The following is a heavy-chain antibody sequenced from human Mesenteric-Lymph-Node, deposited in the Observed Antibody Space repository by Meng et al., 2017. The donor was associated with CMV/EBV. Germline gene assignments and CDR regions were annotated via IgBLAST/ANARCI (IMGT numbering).Heavy chain of an antibody. CDR2: LYSGGII. CDR1: GFTVSSNY. Sequence: GESLKISCEVSGFTVSSNYMTWVRQAPGKGLEWVSVLYSGGIIYYADSVRGRFTISRDNAKNTLYLQMNSLRGEDTAVYYCAKDHGPGDSYKYGMDVWGQGTTVTVSS. CDR3: AKDHGPGDSYKYGMDV. V-gene: IGHV3-53*01. D-gene: IGHD4-17*01. J-gene: IGHJ6*02.